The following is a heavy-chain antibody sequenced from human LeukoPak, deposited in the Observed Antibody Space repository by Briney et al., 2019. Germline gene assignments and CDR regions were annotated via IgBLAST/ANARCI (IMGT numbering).Heavy chain of an antibody. D-gene: IGHD6-19*01. CDR1: GGSISSYY. CDR2: IYYSGST. J-gene: IGHJ4*02. CDR3: ARITGKTIAVAGTFDY. V-gene: IGHV4-59*01. Sequence: SETLSLTCTVSGGSISSYYWSWIRQPPGKGLEWIRYIYYSGSTNYNPSLKSRVTMSVDTSKNQFSLNLSSVTAADTAVYYCARITGKTIAVAGTFDYWGRGTLVTVSS.